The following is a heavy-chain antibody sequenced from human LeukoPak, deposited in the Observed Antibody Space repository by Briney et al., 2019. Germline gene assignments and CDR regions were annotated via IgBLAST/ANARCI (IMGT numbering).Heavy chain of an antibody. CDR2: ISGSGNRT. CDR1: GGSISSSSYY. D-gene: IGHD2-15*01. J-gene: IGHJ6*02. V-gene: IGHV3-23*01. Sequence: LSLTCAVSGGSISSSSYYWGWVRQAPGKGLEWVSSISGSGNRTYYADSVKGRFTISRDNSKNTLFLQMNSLRAEDTAVYYCAKNLYCGGGSCYPSALGMDVWGQGTTVTVSS. CDR3: AKNLYCGGGSCYPSALGMDV.